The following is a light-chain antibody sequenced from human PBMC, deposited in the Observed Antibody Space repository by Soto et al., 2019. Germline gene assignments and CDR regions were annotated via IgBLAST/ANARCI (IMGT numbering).Light chain of an antibody. CDR3: SSFTSSISYV. CDR1: SSDVGGYNS. Sequence: QSALTQPASVSGSPGQSITISCTGTSSDVGGYNSVSWYQQHPGKAPKLMIYDVSNRPSGVSNRFSGSKSGNTASLTISGLQAEDEGGYYCSSFTSSISYVFGTGTKLTVL. V-gene: IGLV2-14*01. J-gene: IGLJ1*01. CDR2: DVS.